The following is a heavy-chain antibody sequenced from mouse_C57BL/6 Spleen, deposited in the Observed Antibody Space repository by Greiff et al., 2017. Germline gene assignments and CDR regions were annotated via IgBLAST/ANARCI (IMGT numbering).Heavy chain of an antibody. CDR1: GYSFTGYY. Sequence: EVQLQQSGPELVKPGASVKISCKASGYSFTGYYMNWVKQSPEKSLEWIGEINPSTGGTTYNQKFKAKATLTVDKSSSTAYMQLKSLTSEDSAVYYCARIPHYYGSSSFAYWGQGTLVTVSA. J-gene: IGHJ3*01. V-gene: IGHV1-42*01. CDR3: ARIPHYYGSSSFAY. CDR2: INPSTGGT. D-gene: IGHD1-1*01.